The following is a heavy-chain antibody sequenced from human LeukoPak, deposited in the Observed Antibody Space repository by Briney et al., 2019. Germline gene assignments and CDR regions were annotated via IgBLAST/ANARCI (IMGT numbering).Heavy chain of an antibody. J-gene: IGHJ4*02. Sequence: SETLSLTCTVSGSSISSSSYYWGWIRQPPGKGLELIGSIYYSGSTYYNPSLKSRVTISVDTSKNQFSLRLSSVTAADTARYYCASDRGYSGYTFDYWGQGNMVTVSS. CDR3: ASDRGYSGYTFDY. V-gene: IGHV4-39*07. CDR1: GSSISSSSYY. CDR2: IYYSGST. D-gene: IGHD5-12*01.